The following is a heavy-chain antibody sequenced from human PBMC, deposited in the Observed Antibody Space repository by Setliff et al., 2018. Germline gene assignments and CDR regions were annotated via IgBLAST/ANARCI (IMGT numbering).Heavy chain of an antibody. Sequence: GGSLRLSCAASGFTFSNYWMSWVRQAPGKGLEWVANIKQDGSEKYYVDSVKGRFTISRDNAKNSLYLQMNSLRAEDTAVYYCARDYTYYDFWSGPSSDAFDIWGQGTMVTVSS. CDR2: IKQDGSEK. D-gene: IGHD3-3*01. V-gene: IGHV3-7*01. CDR1: GFTFSNYW. J-gene: IGHJ3*02. CDR3: ARDYTYYDFWSGPSSDAFDI.